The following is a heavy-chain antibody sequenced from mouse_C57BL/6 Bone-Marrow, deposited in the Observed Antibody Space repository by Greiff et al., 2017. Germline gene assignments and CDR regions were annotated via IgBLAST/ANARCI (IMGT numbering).Heavy chain of an antibody. CDR3: ARTLDAMDY. J-gene: IGHJ4*01. Sequence: VQLQQPGAELVKPGASVKLSCKASGYTFTSYWMQWVKQRPGQGLEWIGEIDPSDSYTTYNQKFKGKATLTVDTSSSTAYMQLSSLTSEDSAVYYCARTLDAMDYWGQGTSVTVSS. CDR2: IDPSDSYT. V-gene: IGHV1-50*01. CDR1: GYTFTSYW.